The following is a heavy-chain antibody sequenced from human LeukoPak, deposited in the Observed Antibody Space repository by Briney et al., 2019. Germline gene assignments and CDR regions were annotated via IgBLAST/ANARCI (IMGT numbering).Heavy chain of an antibody. CDR2: ISSSSSYT. CDR3: ARNRGDPSYFDY. CDR1: GFTFSHYY. D-gene: IGHD4-17*01. V-gene: IGHV3-11*06. J-gene: IGHJ4*02. Sequence: KPGGSLRLSCEASGFTFSHYYMSWIRQAPGKGLEWVSYISSSSSYTNYADSVKGRFTISRDNPKNTLYLQMNSLRAEDTAVYYCARNRGDPSYFDYWGQGTLVTVSS.